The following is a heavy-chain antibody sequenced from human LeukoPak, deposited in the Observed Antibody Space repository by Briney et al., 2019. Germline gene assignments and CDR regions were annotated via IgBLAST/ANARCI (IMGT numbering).Heavy chain of an antibody. J-gene: IGHJ4*02. V-gene: IGHV3-21*01. CDR1: GFTFSSYS. CDR3: ARERQNKDFWSGGDY. Sequence: GGSLRLSCAASGFTFSSYSMNWVRQAPGKGLEWVSSISSSSSYIYYADSVKGRFTISRDNAKNSLYLQMNTLRPEDTAVYYCARERQNKDFWSGGDYWGQGTLVTASS. CDR2: ISSSSSYI. D-gene: IGHD3-3*01.